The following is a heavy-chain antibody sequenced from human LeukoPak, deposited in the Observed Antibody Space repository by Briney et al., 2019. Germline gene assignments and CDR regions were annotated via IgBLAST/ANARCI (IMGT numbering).Heavy chain of an antibody. CDR3: ARVGYSGGWYADY. CDR1: GGSFSGYY. V-gene: IGHV4-34*01. CDR2: INHGGST. J-gene: IGHJ4*02. Sequence: PSETLSLTCAAYGGSFSGYYWSWVRQPPGKGLEWIGEINHGGSTKYNPSLKSRVTISVDTSKNQFSLKLTSVTAADAAVYYCARVGYSGGWYADYWGQGTLATVSS. D-gene: IGHD6-19*01.